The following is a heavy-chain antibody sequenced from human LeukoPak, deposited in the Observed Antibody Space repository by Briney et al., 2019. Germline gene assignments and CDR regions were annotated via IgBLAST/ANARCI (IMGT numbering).Heavy chain of an antibody. Sequence: GESLKISCKGSGYSFTSYWIGWVRQMPGKGLEWMGIIYPGDSDTRYSPSFQGQVTISADKSISTAYLQWSSLRASDTAMYYCARTQNVDTAMVRYYFDYWGQGTLVTVSS. CDR2: IYPGDSDT. V-gene: IGHV5-51*01. CDR1: GYSFTSYW. J-gene: IGHJ4*02. D-gene: IGHD5-18*01. CDR3: ARTQNVDTAMVRYYFDY.